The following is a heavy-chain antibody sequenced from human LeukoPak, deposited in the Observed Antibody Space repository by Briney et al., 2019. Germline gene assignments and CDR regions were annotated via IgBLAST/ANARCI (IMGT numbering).Heavy chain of an antibody. D-gene: IGHD3-22*01. V-gene: IGHV3-33*03. Sequence: GSLRLSCAASGFTFSSYGMHWVRQAPGKGLEWVAVIWFDGSNKYYADSVKGRFTVSRDNAKNSLYLQMNSLRAEDTAIYYCARRGRSGSGYPDAFDIWGQGTMVTVSS. J-gene: IGHJ3*02. CDR3: ARRGRSGSGYPDAFDI. CDR1: GFTFSSYG. CDR2: IWFDGSNK.